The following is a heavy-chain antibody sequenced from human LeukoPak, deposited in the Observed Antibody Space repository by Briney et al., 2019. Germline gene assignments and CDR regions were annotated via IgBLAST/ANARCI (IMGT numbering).Heavy chain of an antibody. CDR3: ARQHRYCSPATCTFKHFDY. J-gene: IGHJ4*02. CDR2: ISGSGSTM. CDR1: GFSFSDDY. Sequence: GGSLRLSCAASGFSFSDDYMSWIRQAPGKGLEWVSYISGSGSTMYYADSVAGRFTIFRDNAKNSLYLQMDSLGAEDTAVYYCARQHRYCSPATCTFKHFDYWGQGTLVTVSS. V-gene: IGHV3-11*04. D-gene: IGHD3-16*02.